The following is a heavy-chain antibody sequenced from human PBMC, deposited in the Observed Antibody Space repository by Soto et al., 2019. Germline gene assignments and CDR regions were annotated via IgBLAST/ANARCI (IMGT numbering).Heavy chain of an antibody. CDR2: INHSGST. CDR3: ARGGFPYSSVPRRDLDY. Sequence: QVQLQQWGAGLLKPSETLSLTCAVYGGSFSGYYWSWIRQPPGKGLEWIGEINHSGSTNYNPSLKSRVTISVDTSKNLFSLKLSSVTAAHTAVYYCARGGFPYSSVPRRDLDYWGQGTLVTVSS. D-gene: IGHD6-19*01. V-gene: IGHV4-34*01. CDR1: GGSFSGYY. J-gene: IGHJ4*02.